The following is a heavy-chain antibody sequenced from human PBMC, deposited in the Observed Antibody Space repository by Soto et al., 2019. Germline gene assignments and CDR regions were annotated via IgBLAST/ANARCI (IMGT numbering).Heavy chain of an antibody. V-gene: IGHV3-30*02. Sequence: GSLRLSCAASGFTFSVFGMHWVRQAPGKGLEWVAIIWYDGSDKYYADSVKGRFTISRDNSKNTLYLQMNSLRTEDTAVYYCAKQLRGSGWYPLDSWGQGTPVTVSS. D-gene: IGHD6-19*01. CDR3: AKQLRGSGWYPLDS. CDR2: IWYDGSDK. J-gene: IGHJ4*02. CDR1: GFTFSVFG.